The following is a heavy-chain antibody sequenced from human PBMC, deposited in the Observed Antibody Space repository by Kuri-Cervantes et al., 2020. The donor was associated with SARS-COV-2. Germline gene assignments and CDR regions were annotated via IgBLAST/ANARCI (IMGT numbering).Heavy chain of an antibody. CDR1: GFTFSSYW. J-gene: IGHJ4*02. CDR3: ARDREFIAARIFDY. D-gene: IGHD6-6*01. Sequence: GGSLRLSCAASGFTFSSYWMSWVRQAPGKGPEWVANIKQDGSEKYYVDSVKGRFTISRDNAKNSLYLQMNSLRAEDTAVYYCARDREFIAARIFDYWGQGTLVTVSS. V-gene: IGHV3-7*01. CDR2: IKQDGSEK.